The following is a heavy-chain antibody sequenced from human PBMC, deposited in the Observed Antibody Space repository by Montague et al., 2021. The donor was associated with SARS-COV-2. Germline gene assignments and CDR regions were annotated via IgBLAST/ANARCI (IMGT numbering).Heavy chain of an antibody. V-gene: IGHV4-61*02. Sequence: TLSLTCTVSGGSISSGSYHWSWIRQPAGKGLEWIGRISISGSTNYNPSLKSRATISVDTSKNQFSLKLSSVTAADTAVYYCARDIAVAGLFDYWGQGTLVTVSS. CDR3: ARDIAVAGLFDY. CDR2: ISISGST. J-gene: IGHJ4*02. D-gene: IGHD6-19*01. CDR1: GGSISSGSYH.